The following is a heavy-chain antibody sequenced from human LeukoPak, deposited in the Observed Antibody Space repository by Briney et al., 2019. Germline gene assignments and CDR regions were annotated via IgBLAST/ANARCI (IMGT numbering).Heavy chain of an antibody. V-gene: IGHV4-39*07. CDR1: GGSISSNSYF. CDR3: ARGTPSYYYYYMDV. CDR2: IYYSGNT. Sequence: SETLSLTCTVSGGSISSNSYFWGWIRQPPGKGLEWVGSIYYSGNTYYNPSLKSRVTISVDTSKNQFSLRLTSVTAADTAVYYCARGTPSYYYYYMDVWGKGTTVTVSS. J-gene: IGHJ6*03.